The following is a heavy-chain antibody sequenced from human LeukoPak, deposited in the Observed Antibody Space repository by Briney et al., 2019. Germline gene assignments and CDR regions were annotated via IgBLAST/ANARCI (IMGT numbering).Heavy chain of an antibody. Sequence: SETLSLTCTVSGGSINSNSHHRGWIRQPPGKGLEWIGSMYYNGYTYYNPSLKSRVTISVDTSKNQFSLKLSSVTAADTAVYYCARHKGHIVVVPHLDYWGQGTLVTVSS. J-gene: IGHJ4*02. CDR3: ARHKGHIVVVPHLDY. CDR1: GGSINSNSHH. D-gene: IGHD2-2*01. V-gene: IGHV4-39*01. CDR2: MYYNGYT.